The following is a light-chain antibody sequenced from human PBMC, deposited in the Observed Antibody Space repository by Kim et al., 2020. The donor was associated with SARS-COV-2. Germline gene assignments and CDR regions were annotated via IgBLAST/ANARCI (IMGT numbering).Light chain of an antibody. V-gene: IGLV3-19*01. CDR1: SLRSYY. CDR3: NSRDSNDNVV. Sequence: VALGQTVRIKCQGDSLRSYYATWYQQKPGQAPIRVIYGKNNRPSGIPDRFSGSSSGNTASLTITGTQAGDEADYYCNSRDSNDNVVFGGGTQLTVL. CDR2: GKN. J-gene: IGLJ2*01.